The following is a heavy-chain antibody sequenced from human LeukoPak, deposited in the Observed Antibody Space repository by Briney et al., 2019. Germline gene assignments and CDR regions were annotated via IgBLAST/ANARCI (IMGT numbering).Heavy chain of an antibody. D-gene: IGHD3-22*01. Sequence: PGGSLRLSCAASGFTFSSYGMNWVRQAPGKWLEWVSSISSSGGSTYYADSVKGRFTISRDNSKNTLYLQMNSLRAEDTAVYYCAKVPNYYDSSGYYYGVETAEYFQHWGQGTLVTVSS. CDR1: GFTFSSYG. J-gene: IGHJ1*01. V-gene: IGHV3-23*01. CDR2: ISSSGGST. CDR3: AKVPNYYDSSGYYYGVETAEYFQH.